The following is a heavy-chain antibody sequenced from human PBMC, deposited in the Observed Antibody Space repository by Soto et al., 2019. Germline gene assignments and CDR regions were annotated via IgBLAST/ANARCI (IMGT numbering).Heavy chain of an antibody. Sequence: ASVKVSCKASGYTFSSSPLHWVRQAPGQRPEWMGWINTATDDTKYSQKFQDRVTLTRDTSASTAYMEVSSLTPEDTAVYYCARHEGVASGNWGQGTLVTVSS. CDR3: ARHEGVASGN. CDR1: GYTFSSSP. V-gene: IGHV1-3*04. CDR2: INTATDDT. J-gene: IGHJ4*02. D-gene: IGHD5-12*01.